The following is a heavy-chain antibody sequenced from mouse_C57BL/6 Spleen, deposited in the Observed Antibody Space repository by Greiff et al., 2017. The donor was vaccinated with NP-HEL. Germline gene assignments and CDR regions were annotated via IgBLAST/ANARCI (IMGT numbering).Heavy chain of an antibody. CDR1: GYTFTSYW. CDR3: ARRSGSRGWYFDV. Sequence: VQLQQPGAELVRPGPSVKLSCKASGYTFTSYWMHWVKQRPGQGLEWIGVIDPSDSYTNYNQKFKGKATLTVDTSSSTAYMQLSSLTSEDSAVYYCARRSGSRGWYFDVWGTGTTVTVSS. D-gene: IGHD1-1*01. J-gene: IGHJ1*03. V-gene: IGHV1-59*01. CDR2: IDPSDSYT.